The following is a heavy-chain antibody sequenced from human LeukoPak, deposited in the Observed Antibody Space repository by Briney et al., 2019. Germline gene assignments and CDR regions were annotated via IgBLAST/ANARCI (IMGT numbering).Heavy chain of an antibody. CDR3: ATGLGGSYYGLGY. D-gene: IGHD1-26*01. J-gene: IGHJ4*02. CDR2: IKQDGSDK. V-gene: IGHV3-7*02. CDR1: GFTFSSYW. Sequence: GGSLRLSCAASGFTFSSYWMSWVRQAPGKGLEWVANIKQDGSDKYYVDSVKGRFTISRDNAKNTLYLQMNSLRAEDTAVYYCATGLGGSYYGLGYWGQGTLVTVSS.